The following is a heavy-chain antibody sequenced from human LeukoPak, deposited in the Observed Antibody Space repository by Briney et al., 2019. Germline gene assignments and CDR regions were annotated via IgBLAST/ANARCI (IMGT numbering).Heavy chain of an antibody. CDR2: IRSKANSYAT. V-gene: IGHV3-73*01. CDR3: TSTVTTLHADFDY. D-gene: IGHD4-17*01. Sequence: PGGSLRLSCAASGFTFSGSAMHWVRQASGKGLEWVGRIRSKANSYATAYAASVKGRFTISRDDSKNTAYLQMNSLKTEDTAVYYCTSTVTTLHADFDYWGQGTLVTVSS. J-gene: IGHJ4*02. CDR1: GFTFSGSA.